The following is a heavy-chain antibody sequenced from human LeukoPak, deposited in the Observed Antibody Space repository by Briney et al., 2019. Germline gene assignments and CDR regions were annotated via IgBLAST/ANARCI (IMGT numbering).Heavy chain of an antibody. Sequence: GFLRLSCVASGFTFGTYSMNWIRQAPGKGLGWTSYITDGSKTMYYADSVKGRFTISRDNAKNALYLQMNSLRGEDTAVYYCVARGGWARFDYWGQGTLVTVSS. CDR2: ITDGSKTM. V-gene: IGHV3-48*04. CDR1: GFTFGTYS. D-gene: IGHD6-19*01. J-gene: IGHJ4*02. CDR3: VARGGWARFDY.